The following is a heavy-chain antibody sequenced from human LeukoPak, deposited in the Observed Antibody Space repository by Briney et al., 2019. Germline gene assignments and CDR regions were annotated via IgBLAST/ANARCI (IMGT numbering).Heavy chain of an antibody. J-gene: IGHJ4*02. CDR1: GYTFTSYA. CDR3: ARDSGSGNNDY. V-gene: IGHV1-3*01. D-gene: IGHD1-26*01. CDR2: INAGNGNT. Sequence: ASVKVSCKASGYTFTSYAMHWVRQAPGQRLEWMGWINAGNGNTKYSQNFQGRVTFIGNTSATTAFMELSSLRSEDAAVYYCARDSGSGNNDYWGQGTLVTVSS.